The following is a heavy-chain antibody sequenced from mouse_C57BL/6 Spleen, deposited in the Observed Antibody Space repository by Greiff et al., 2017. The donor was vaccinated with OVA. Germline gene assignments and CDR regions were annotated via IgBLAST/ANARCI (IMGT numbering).Heavy chain of an antibody. CDR1: GYTFTSYW. D-gene: IGHD2-1*01. CDR3: AKESFPLLWYFDV. V-gene: IGHV1-53*01. CDR2: INPSNGGT. J-gene: IGHJ1*03. Sequence: QVQLQQPGTELVKPGASVKLSCKASGYTFTSYWMHWVKQRPGQGLEWIGNINPSNGGTNYNEKFKSKATLTVDKSSSTTYMQLSSLTSEDSAVYYCAKESFPLLWYFDVWGTGTTVTVSS.